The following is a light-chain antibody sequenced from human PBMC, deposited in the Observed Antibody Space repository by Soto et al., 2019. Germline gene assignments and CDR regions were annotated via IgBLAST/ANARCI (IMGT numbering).Light chain of an antibody. CDR1: QSVPKNY. CDR3: HQYATSPQT. J-gene: IGKJ1*01. V-gene: IGKV3-20*01. CDR2: GTS. Sequence: EILLTQSPGTRSLSPGERATLSCRASQSVPKNYLAWYQQEPGQAPRLLIYGTSSRATGIPDRFSGSGSGTDFTLTISRLEPEDFAVYYCHQYATSPQTLGQGTKVDIK.